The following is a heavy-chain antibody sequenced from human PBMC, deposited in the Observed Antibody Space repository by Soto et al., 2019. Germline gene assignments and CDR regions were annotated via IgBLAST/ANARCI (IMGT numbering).Heavy chain of an antibody. D-gene: IGHD3-3*01. CDR2: ISGSGGST. V-gene: IGHV3-23*01. Sequence: PGGSLRLSCAASGFTFSSYAMSWVRQAPGKGLEWVSAISGSGGSTYYADSVKGRFTISRDNSKNTLYLQMNSLRAEDTAVYYCAKSFDFWSGYQSYYYYGMDVWGQGTTVTVSS. CDR3: AKSFDFWSGYQSYYYYGMDV. CDR1: GFTFSSYA. J-gene: IGHJ6*02.